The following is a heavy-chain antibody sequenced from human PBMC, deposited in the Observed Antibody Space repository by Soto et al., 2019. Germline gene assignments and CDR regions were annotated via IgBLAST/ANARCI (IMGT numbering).Heavy chain of an antibody. D-gene: IGHD5-12*01. CDR3: ARDSAWLFDS. J-gene: IGHJ4*02. CDR2: IWYDGSNK. Sequence: QVQLVESGGGVVQPGRSLRLSCAVSGFTYSSYGMHWVRQAPGKGLEWVAVIWYDGSNKYYADSVKGRFIISRDDSKNTLSLQMNSLRAEDTAVYYCARDSAWLFDSLGQGTLVTVSS. V-gene: IGHV3-33*01. CDR1: GFTYSSYG.